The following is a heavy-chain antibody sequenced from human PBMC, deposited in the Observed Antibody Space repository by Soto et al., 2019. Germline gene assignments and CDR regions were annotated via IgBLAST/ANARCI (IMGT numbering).Heavy chain of an antibody. V-gene: IGHV3-49*03. Sequence: GGSLRLSCTASGFTFGDYAMSWFRQAPGKGLEWVGFIRSKAYGGTTEYAASVKGRFTISRDDSKSIAYLQMISLKTEDTAVYYCTRVESAQNYYYYYMDVWGKGTTVTVSS. CDR1: GFTFGDYA. CDR2: IRSKAYGGTT. J-gene: IGHJ6*03. CDR3: TRVESAQNYYYYYMDV.